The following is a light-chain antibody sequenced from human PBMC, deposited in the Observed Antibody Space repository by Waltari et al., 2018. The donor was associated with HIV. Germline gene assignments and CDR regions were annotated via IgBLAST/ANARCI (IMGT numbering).Light chain of an antibody. J-gene: IGLJ3*02. CDR2: ETN. CDR1: TFNIGNQY. V-gene: IGLV1-51*01. Sequence: QSVLTQPPSVSAAPGQKVTISCSGATFNIGNQYVSWFQQHPGTAPKLLIYETNQRPPGIADRFSGSKSGTSATLGITGLQTGDEADYYCGTWDSSLNSWEFGGGTKLTVL. CDR3: GTWDSSLNSWE.